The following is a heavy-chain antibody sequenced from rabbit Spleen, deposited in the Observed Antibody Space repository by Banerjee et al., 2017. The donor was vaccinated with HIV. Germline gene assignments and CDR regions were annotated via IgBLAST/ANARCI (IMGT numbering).Heavy chain of an antibody. CDR2: IESGSSGFT. D-gene: IGHD2-1*01. CDR3: ARGSATMTLVITGYFLSL. Sequence: EESGGGLVKPGASLTLTCKASGFTISSGYDMCWVRQAPGKGLEWIACIESGSSGFTYLASWAKGRHTISKTSSTTVTLQMTSLTAADTATYFCARGSATMTLVITGYFLSLWGQGTLVTVS. V-gene: IGHV1S40*01. J-gene: IGHJ4*01. CDR1: GFTISSGYD.